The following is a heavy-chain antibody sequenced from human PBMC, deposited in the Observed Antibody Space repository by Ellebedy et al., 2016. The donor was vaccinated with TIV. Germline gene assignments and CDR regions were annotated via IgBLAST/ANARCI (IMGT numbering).Heavy chain of an antibody. CDR1: GFTFSNYA. J-gene: IGHJ4*02. V-gene: IGHV3-23*01. CDR2: ISGSGGNT. CDR3: AKEPDGVVTPWPADY. D-gene: IGHD4-23*01. Sequence: GESLKISCAASGFTFSNYAMSWVRQATGKGLEWVSAISGSGGNTYFADSVKGRFTISRDNAKNTLYLQMNSLRAEDTAIYYCAKEPDGVVTPWPADYWGQGTLVTVSS.